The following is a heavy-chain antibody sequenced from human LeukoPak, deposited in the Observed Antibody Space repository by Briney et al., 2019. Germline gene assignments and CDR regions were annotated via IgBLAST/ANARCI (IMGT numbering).Heavy chain of an antibody. CDR2: INHSGST. CDR1: GGSFSSYY. J-gene: IGHJ4*02. Sequence: PSETLSLTCAVYGGSFSSYYWSWIRQPPGKGLEWIGEINHSGSTNYNPSLKSRVTISVDTSKNQFSLKLSSVTAADTAVYYCARLRYFDWLLSYYFDYWGQGTLVTVSS. D-gene: IGHD3-9*01. CDR3: ARLRYFDWLLSYYFDY. V-gene: IGHV4-34*01.